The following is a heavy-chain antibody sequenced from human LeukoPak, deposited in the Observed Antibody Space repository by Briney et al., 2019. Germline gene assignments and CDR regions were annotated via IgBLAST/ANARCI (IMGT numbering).Heavy chain of an antibody. D-gene: IGHD1-26*01. J-gene: IGHJ4*02. Sequence: PSETLSLTCTVSGGSISSGSYCWSWIRQPAGKGLEWIGRIYTSGSTNYNPSLKSRVTISVDTSKNQFSLKLSSVTAADTAVYYCARGSGIVGATTGDYWGQGTLVTVSS. CDR2: IYTSGST. CDR3: ARGSGIVGATTGDY. CDR1: GGSISSGSYC. V-gene: IGHV4-61*02.